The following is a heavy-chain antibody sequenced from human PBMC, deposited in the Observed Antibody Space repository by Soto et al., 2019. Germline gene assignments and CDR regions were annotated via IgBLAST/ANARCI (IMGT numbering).Heavy chain of an antibody. V-gene: IGHV3-30-3*01. CDR1: GFTFSSSA. Sequence: GGSLRLSCAASGFTFSSSAMHWFRQAPGKGLEWVAVISYDGSNKYYADSVKGRFTISRDNSKNTLYLQMNSLRAEDTAVYYCARDPRTSSGSYSFDYWGQGTLVTVPQ. CDR3: ARDPRTSSGSYSFDY. CDR2: ISYDGSNK. D-gene: IGHD1-26*01. J-gene: IGHJ4*02.